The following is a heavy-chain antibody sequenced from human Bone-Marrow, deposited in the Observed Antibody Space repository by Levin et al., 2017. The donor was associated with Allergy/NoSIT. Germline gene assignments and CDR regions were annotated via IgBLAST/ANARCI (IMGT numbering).Heavy chain of an antibody. CDR1: GDTFSSYT. J-gene: IGHJ4*02. D-gene: IGHD2-21*02. V-gene: IGHV1-69*16. CDR2: IIPIPGTA. Sequence: KISCKASGDTFSSYTISWVRQAPGQGLEWMGGIIPIPGTANYAQKFRGRVTVTADESTSTAYMELSSLRSEDTAMYYCARAYCSGDKCYNNLDYWGQGTLVIVSS. CDR3: ARAYCSGDKCYNNLDY.